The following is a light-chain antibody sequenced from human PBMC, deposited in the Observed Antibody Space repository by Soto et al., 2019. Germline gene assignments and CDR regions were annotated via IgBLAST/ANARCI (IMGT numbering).Light chain of an antibody. CDR2: DAS. V-gene: IGKV3-11*01. CDR3: QQRYNWLT. Sequence: EIVLTQSPDTLSLSPGERATLSCRASQSVSNSLAWYQQKPGQAPRLLIYDASNRATGIPARFSGSGSGTDFTLTINSLEPEDFAVYYCQQRYNWLTFGGGTKVEIK. CDR1: QSVSNS. J-gene: IGKJ4*01.